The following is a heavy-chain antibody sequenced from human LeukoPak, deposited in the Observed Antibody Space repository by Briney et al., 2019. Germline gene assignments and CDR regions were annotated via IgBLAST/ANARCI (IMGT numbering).Heavy chain of an antibody. Sequence: SETLSLTCTVSGYSISSGYYWGWIRQPPGKGLEWIGSIYHSGSTYYNPSLKSRVTISVDTSKNQFSLKLSSVTAADTAVYYCARAYKAYYYMDVWGKGTTVTVSS. CDR1: GYSISSGYY. CDR2: IYHSGST. CDR3: ARAYKAYYYMDV. J-gene: IGHJ6*03. D-gene: IGHD1-14*01. V-gene: IGHV4-38-2*02.